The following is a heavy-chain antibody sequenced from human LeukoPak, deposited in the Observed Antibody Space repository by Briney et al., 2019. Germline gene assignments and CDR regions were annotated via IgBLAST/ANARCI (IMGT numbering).Heavy chain of an antibody. J-gene: IGHJ4*02. CDR3: ARPGRGYDFWSGYSPFDY. CDR1: GFTFSSYW. V-gene: IGHV3-7*01. CDR2: IKQDGSEK. Sequence: GGSLRLSCAASGFTFSSYWMSWVRQAPGKGLEWVANIKQDGSEKYYVDSVKGRFTISRDNAKNSLYLQMNSLRAEDTAVYCCARPGRGYDFWSGYSPFDYWGQGTLVTVSS. D-gene: IGHD3-3*01.